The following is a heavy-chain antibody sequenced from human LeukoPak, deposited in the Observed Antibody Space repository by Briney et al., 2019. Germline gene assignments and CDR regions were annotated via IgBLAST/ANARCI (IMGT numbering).Heavy chain of an antibody. CDR1: GYTFTGYY. Sequence: GASVKVSCKASGYTFTGYYMHWVRQAPGQGLEWMGWINPNSGGSNYAQKFQGRVTMTRDTSTSTVYMELSSLRSEDTAVYYCARDTYYYDSSGYQVAYYYYMDVWGKGTTVTISS. D-gene: IGHD3-22*01. CDR3: ARDTYYYDSSGYQVAYYYYMDV. J-gene: IGHJ6*03. CDR2: INPNSGGS. V-gene: IGHV1-2*02.